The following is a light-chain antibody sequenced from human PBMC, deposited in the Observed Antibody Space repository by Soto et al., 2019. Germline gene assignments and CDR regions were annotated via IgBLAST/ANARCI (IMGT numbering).Light chain of an antibody. CDR1: QNIDSH. CDR2: ATS. J-gene: IGKJ5*01. Sequence: DIQMTQSPSSLSASVGDRVTITCRASQNIDSHLNWYQQKPGRAPRLLIYATSSLQSGVPSRFSGSGSGTDFTLTISSLQPEDFATYYCQQSYTTPPTFGQGTRLEIE. CDR3: QQSYTTPPT. V-gene: IGKV1-39*01.